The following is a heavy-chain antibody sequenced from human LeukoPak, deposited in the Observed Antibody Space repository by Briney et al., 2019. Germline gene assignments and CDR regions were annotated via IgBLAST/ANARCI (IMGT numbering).Heavy chain of an antibody. CDR2: IYPGDSDT. Sequence: GESLKISCKGSGYSFTSYWIGWVRPMPGKGLEWMGIIYPGDSDTRYSPSFQGQVTISADKSISTAYLQWSSLKASDTAMYYCARLRVAAAGDVMFDYWGQGTLVTVSS. CDR1: GYSFTSYW. D-gene: IGHD6-13*01. CDR3: ARLRVAAAGDVMFDY. J-gene: IGHJ4*02. V-gene: IGHV5-51*01.